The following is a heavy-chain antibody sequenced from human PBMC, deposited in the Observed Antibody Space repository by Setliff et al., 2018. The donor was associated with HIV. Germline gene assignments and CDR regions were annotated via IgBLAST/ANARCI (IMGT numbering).Heavy chain of an antibody. D-gene: IGHD3-10*01. Sequence: SVKVSCKASGGTFSSYAISWVRQAPGQGLEWMGGTIPIFGTANYAQKFQGRVTITAQESTSTAYLELNSLSSEDTAVYYCAQPIRGEYYYYYGMDVWG. CDR3: AQPIRGEYYYYYGMDV. J-gene: IGHJ6*01. V-gene: IGHV1-69*13. CDR2: TIPIFGTA. CDR1: GGTFSSYA.